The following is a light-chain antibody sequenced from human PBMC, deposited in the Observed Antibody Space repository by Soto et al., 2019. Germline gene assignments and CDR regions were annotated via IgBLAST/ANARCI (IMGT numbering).Light chain of an antibody. Sequence: DIVMTQSPDSLAVSLGERATINCKSSQSVLYSSNNKNYLAWYQQKPGQPPKLLIYWASTRESGVPDRFSGSGSGTDFTLTISSLQDEDVAVYYCQQYCSTPPTFGQGTKLEIK. V-gene: IGKV4-1*01. J-gene: IGKJ2*01. CDR3: QQYCSTPPT. CDR2: WAS. CDR1: QSVLYSSNNKNY.